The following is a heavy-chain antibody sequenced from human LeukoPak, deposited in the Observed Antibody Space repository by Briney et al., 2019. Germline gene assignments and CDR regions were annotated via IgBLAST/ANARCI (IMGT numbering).Heavy chain of an antibody. D-gene: IGHD3-10*01. CDR3: AGSIWFGEFNAEVVFDY. J-gene: IGHJ4*02. CDR2: IIPIFGTA. Sequence: SVKVSCKASGGTFSSYAISWVRQAPGQGLEWMGGIIPIFGTANYAQKFQGRVTITTDESTSTAYMELSSLRSEDTAVYYSAGSIWFGEFNAEVVFDYWGQGTLVTVSS. V-gene: IGHV1-69*05. CDR1: GGTFSSYA.